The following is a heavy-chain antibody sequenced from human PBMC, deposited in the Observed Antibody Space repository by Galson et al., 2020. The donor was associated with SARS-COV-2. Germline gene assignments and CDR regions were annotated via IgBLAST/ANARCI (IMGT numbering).Heavy chain of an antibody. CDR3: GRGGSGSLDH. V-gene: IGHV3-74*01. Sequence: GGSLRLSCAASGFTVNNYWMHWVRQAPGKGLVWVSHITSDGSITPYAGSVKGRCTLTRDNAKNTRYLQTNRLRAEDTAVYYCGRGGSGSLDHWGQGTLVVVSS. J-gene: IGHJ5*02. D-gene: IGHD3-10*01. CDR1: GFTVNNYW. CDR2: ITSDGSIT.